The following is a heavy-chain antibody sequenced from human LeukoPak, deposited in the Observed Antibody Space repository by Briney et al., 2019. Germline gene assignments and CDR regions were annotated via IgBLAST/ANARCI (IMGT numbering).Heavy chain of an antibody. J-gene: IGHJ4*02. V-gene: IGHV4-39*07. Sequence: SETLSLTRTVPGGSISSSRYYWGWLRQPPGTGLEWIGSIYYSGSTHYNPSLKSRVTISVDTSKNQFSLKLSSVTAADTAVYYCARVGLYVDYWGQGTLVTVSS. CDR3: ARVGLYVDY. CDR2: IYYSGST. CDR1: GGSISSSRYY. D-gene: IGHD2-2*02.